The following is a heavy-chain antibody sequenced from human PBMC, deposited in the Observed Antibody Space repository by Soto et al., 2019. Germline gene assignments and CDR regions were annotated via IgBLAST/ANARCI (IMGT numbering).Heavy chain of an antibody. Sequence: GGSLRLSCAASGFTFSSYAMSWVRQAPGKGLEWVSAISGSGGSTYYADSVKGRLTISRDNSKNALYLQMNSLRAEATAIYYCAKRASRIAVAGLFDYWGQGPLVTVSS. J-gene: IGHJ4*02. CDR2: ISGSGGST. V-gene: IGHV3-23*01. CDR1: GFTFSSYA. CDR3: AKRASRIAVAGLFDY. D-gene: IGHD6-19*01.